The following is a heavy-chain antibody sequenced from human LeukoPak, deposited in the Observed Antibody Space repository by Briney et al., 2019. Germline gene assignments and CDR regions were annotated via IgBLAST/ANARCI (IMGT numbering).Heavy chain of an antibody. CDR2: IYYSGST. Sequence: SETLSLTCAVYGGSFSGYQWSWIRQPPGKGLEWIGYIYYSGSTNYNPSLKSRVTISVDTSKNQFSLKLSSVTAADTAVYYCARAIWGSGWSSGGYYFDYWGQGTLVTVSS. CDR1: GGSFSGYQ. CDR3: ARAIWGSGWSSGGYYFDY. D-gene: IGHD6-19*01. J-gene: IGHJ4*02. V-gene: IGHV4-59*01.